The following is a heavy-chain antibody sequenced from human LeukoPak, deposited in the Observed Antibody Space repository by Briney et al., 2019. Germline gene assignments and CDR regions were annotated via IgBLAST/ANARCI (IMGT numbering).Heavy chain of an antibody. D-gene: IGHD3-3*01. J-gene: IGHJ5*02. CDR1: GYTFTSYD. Sequence: ASVKVSCKASGYTFTSYDINWVRQATGQGLEWMGWMNPNSGNTGYAQKFQGRVTMTRNTSLSTAYMELSSLRSEDTAVYYCAREGGIFGVVINWFDPWGQGTLVTVSS. V-gene: IGHV1-8*01. CDR3: AREGGIFGVVINWFDP. CDR2: MNPNSGNT.